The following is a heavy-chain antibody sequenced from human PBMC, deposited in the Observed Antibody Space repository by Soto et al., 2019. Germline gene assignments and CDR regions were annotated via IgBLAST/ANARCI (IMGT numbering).Heavy chain of an antibody. J-gene: IGHJ5*02. CDR1: GGAISTYY. D-gene: IGHD3-3*01. V-gene: IGHV4-4*07. Sequence: PSETLSLTCTVSGGAISTYYWTWIRQPAGKGLEWIGRIYSSGSTKYNPSLQSRVTMSLDTSNNQFSLRLTSVTAADTAVYCCARGQRFSDWFDPWGQGTLVTVSS. CDR3: ARGQRFSDWFDP. CDR2: IYSSGST.